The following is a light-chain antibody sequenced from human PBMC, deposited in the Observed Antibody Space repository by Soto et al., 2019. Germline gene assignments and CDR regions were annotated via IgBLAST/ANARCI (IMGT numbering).Light chain of an antibody. CDR3: KQYHSWPA. CDR2: GAS. J-gene: IGKJ1*01. CDR1: QSVATN. V-gene: IGKV3-15*01. Sequence: IEMTPSPATLSVSPGERATLSCRASQSVATNLAWYQQKPGQAPRLLIYGASTRATGIPARFSGSGSGTEFTLTISSLQSEDFAVYYCKQYHSWPAFGRGTKVDIK.